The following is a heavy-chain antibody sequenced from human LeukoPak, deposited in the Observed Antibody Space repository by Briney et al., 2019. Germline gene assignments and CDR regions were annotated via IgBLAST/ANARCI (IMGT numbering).Heavy chain of an antibody. V-gene: IGHV3-20*04. J-gene: IGHJ4*02. CDR2: INWNGGST. D-gene: IGHD1-20*01. CDR1: GFTFDDHG. CDR3: ARLITAPYYFDY. Sequence: GGSLRLSCAASGFTFDDHGMSWVRQVPGKGLEWVSGINWNGGSTGYADSVKGRFTISRDNAKNSLYLQMNSLRAEDTALYYCARLITAPYYFDYWGQGTLVTVSS.